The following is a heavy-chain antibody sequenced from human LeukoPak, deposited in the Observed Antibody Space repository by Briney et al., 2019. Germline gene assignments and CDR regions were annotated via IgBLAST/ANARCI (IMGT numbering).Heavy chain of an antibody. Sequence: PGRSLRLSCAASGFTFSSYAMHWVRQAPGKGLEWVAVISYDGSNKYYADSVKGRFTISRDNSKNTLHLQMNSLRAEDTAVYYCANSSSWYTGAYDYWGQGTLVTVSS. CDR3: ANSSSWYTGAYDY. CDR1: GFTFSSYA. J-gene: IGHJ4*02. D-gene: IGHD6-13*01. CDR2: ISYDGSNK. V-gene: IGHV3-30-3*01.